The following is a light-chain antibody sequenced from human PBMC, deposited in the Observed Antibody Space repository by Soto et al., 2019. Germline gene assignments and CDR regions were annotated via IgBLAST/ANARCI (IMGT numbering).Light chain of an antibody. CDR1: QTIAKS. V-gene: IGKV1-39*01. Sequence: DVQMTQSPPSLSASVGDSVTLTCRTSQTIAKSLTWYQQKPGKSPKILIHNAVILQAGVPSRFSGSMSGTDFTLSVSSLQPDDFATYICQQNYSIPFTFGPGTKV. J-gene: IGKJ3*01. CDR2: NAV. CDR3: QQNYSIPFT.